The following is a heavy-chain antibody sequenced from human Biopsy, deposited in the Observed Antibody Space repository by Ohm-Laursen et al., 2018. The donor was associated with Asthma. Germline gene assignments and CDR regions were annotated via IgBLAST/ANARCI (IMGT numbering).Heavy chain of an antibody. V-gene: IGHV3-30*18. J-gene: IGHJ3*02. D-gene: IGHD3-3*01. CDR1: GFSFNSYG. CDR3: AKERYYDFWSGYPI. CDR2: MSFDGRQT. Sequence: SSLRLSCAASGFSFNSYGMHWVRQAPGKGLEWVAVMSFDGRQTYYADSVKGRFTIPRDNSKNTLYLQMNSLRAEDTAVYYCAKERYYDFWSGYPIWGQGTMVTVSS.